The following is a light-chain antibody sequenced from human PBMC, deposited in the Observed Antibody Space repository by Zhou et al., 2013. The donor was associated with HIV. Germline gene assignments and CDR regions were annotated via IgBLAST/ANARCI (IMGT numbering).Light chain of an antibody. V-gene: IGKV1-39*01. J-gene: IGKJ4*01. CDR1: QTISNY. CDR2: AAS. Sequence: DIQMTQSPSSLSASAGDRVTITCRASQTISNYLNWYQQKPGKAPKLLIYAASSLQSGVPSRFSGGGSGTDFTLTISSLQPEDFATYYCQQSYSIPLTFGGGTKVEIK. CDR3: QQSYSIPLT.